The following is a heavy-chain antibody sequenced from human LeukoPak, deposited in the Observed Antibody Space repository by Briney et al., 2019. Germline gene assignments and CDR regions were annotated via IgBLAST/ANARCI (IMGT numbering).Heavy chain of an antibody. D-gene: IGHD3-9*01. J-gene: IGHJ4*02. CDR1: GYTFTSYG. V-gene: IGHV1-18*01. Sequence: VASVKVSCKASGYTFTSYGISWVRQAPGQGLEWMGWISAYNDTTNYAQKLQGRVTMTTDTSTSTAYMELRSLRSDDTAVYYCARVHYDILTGYSYFDYWGQGTLVTVSS. CDR2: ISAYNDTT. CDR3: ARVHYDILTGYSYFDY.